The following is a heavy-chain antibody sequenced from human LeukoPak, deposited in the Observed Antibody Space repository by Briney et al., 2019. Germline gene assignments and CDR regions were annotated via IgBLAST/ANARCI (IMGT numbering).Heavy chain of an antibody. V-gene: IGHV3-23*01. CDR2: ITPSAYT. CDR1: GFTFNIYA. Sequence: ESGGSLRLSCVASGFTFNIYAMSWVRQAPGKGLEWVSTITPSAYTFYVDSVKGRFTISRDNSKNTLYLQMNSLRAEDTAVYYCAKDQNYDFWSGYPPAYWGQGTLVTVSS. D-gene: IGHD3-3*01. CDR3: AKDQNYDFWSGYPPAY. J-gene: IGHJ4*02.